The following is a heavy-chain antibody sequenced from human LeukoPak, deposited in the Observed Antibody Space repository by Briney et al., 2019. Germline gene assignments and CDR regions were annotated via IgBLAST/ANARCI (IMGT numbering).Heavy chain of an antibody. CDR2: IYHTGST. CDR3: AKRRDAFDI. V-gene: IGHV4-38-2*01. Sequence: PSETLSLTCAVSGFSISHGYYWGWIRQSPGKGLEWIGSIYHTGSTFYNPSLKSRLTISLDTSKNQFSLELTSVTAADTSIYYCAKRRDAFDIWGQGTMVTVSS. J-gene: IGHJ3*02. CDR1: GFSISHGYY.